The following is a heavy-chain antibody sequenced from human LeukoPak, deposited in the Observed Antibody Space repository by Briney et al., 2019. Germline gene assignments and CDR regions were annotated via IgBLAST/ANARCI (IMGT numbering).Heavy chain of an antibody. J-gene: IGHJ4*02. D-gene: IGHD1-26*01. V-gene: IGHV3-7*01. CDR1: GFSSSTYW. CDR3: SRGGLYRYSGTSGDY. CDR2: INQHGSET. Sequence: TGGSLSLSCEVSGFSSSTYWMTWVRQAPGKGLEWVANINQHGSETYYVDSVKGRFIISRDNAKNSLFLQMDSLTGEDTAVYYCSRGGLYRYSGTSGDYWGQGTLVTVSS.